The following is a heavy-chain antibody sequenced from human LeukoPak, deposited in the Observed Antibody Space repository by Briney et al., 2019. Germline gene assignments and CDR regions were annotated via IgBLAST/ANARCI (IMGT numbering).Heavy chain of an antibody. V-gene: IGHV1-18*01. CDR2: ISAYNGNT. Sequence: GASVKVSCKASGYTFTSYGISWVRQAPGQGLEWMGWISAYNGNTNYAQKLQGRVTMTTDTSTSTAYMEQRSLRSEDTAVYYCARGRDIVVVPAAIRAYYYYYMDVWGKGTTVTVSS. D-gene: IGHD2-2*02. CDR1: GYTFTSYG. CDR3: ARGRDIVVVPAAIRAYYYYYMDV. J-gene: IGHJ6*03.